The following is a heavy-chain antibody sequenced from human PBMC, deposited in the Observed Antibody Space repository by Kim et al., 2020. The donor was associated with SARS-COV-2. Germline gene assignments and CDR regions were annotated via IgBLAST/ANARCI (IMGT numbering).Heavy chain of an antibody. Sequence: GGSLRLSCAASGFTFSNYGMHWVRQAPGKGLEWVAVISYDGSNKYYADSVKGRCTISRDNSKNTLYLQMNSLRAEDTALYYCARSGWFGELPYYYYSLDV. CDR2: ISYDGSNK. CDR3: ARSGWFGELPYYYYSLDV. J-gene: IGHJ6*01. CDR1: GFTFSNYG. D-gene: IGHD3-10*01. V-gene: IGHV3-33*05.